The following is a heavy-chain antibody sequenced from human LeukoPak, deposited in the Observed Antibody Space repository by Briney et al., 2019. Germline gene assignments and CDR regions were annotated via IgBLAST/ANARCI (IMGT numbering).Heavy chain of an antibody. CDR2: IYPGDSDT. CDR3: ARGSDCGGDCYWRTQEWFDP. V-gene: IGHV5-51*01. CDR1: GYSFTSYW. J-gene: IGHJ5*02. D-gene: IGHD2-21*02. Sequence: AGESLQISCKGSGYSFTSYWIGWVRQVPGKGLEWMGIIYPGDSDTRYSPSFQGQVTISADKSISTAYLQWSSLKASDTAMYYCARGSDCGGDCYWRTQEWFDPWGQGTLVTVSS.